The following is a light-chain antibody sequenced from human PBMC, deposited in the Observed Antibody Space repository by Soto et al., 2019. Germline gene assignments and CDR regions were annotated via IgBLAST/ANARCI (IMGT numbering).Light chain of an antibody. CDR3: GSYKSSTPPLYV. V-gene: IGLV2-14*01. Sequence: QSALTQPASVSGSPGQSITISCTGTSSDVGGYNYVSWYQQHPGKAPKLMIYDVSNRPSGVSNRFSGSKSGNTASLTISGLQAEDEFYYYAGSYKSSTPPLYVSGPGTKVPV. CDR2: DVS. J-gene: IGLJ1*01. CDR1: SSDVGGYNY.